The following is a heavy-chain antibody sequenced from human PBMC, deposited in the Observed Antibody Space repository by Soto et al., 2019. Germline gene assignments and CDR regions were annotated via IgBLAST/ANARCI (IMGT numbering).Heavy chain of an antibody. J-gene: IGHJ6*03. Sequence: HSGGSLRLSCAASGFTFRSYAMSWVRQAPGKGLEWVSAIRGSGGSTYYADSVKGRFTISRDNSKNTLYLQMNSLRAEDTAVDYCAKGGSFDPGNYYYYMDVWGKGTTVTVSS. CDR1: GFTFRSYA. CDR3: AKGGSFDPGNYYYYMDV. CDR2: IRGSGGST. V-gene: IGHV3-23*01.